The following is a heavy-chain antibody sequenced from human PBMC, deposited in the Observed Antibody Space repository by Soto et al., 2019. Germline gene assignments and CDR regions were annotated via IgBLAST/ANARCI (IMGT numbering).Heavy chain of an antibody. Sequence: QLQLQESGPGLVKPSETLSLTCTVSGGSISSSSYYWGWIRQPPGKGPEWIGSIYYSGSTYYNPSLKSRVTISVDTANTQFSLKLSSVTAADTAVYYCASISSGYSGYPFDYWGQGTLVTVSS. V-gene: IGHV4-39*01. CDR3: ASISSGYSGYPFDY. D-gene: IGHD5-12*01. CDR2: IYYSGST. CDR1: GGSISSSSYY. J-gene: IGHJ4*02.